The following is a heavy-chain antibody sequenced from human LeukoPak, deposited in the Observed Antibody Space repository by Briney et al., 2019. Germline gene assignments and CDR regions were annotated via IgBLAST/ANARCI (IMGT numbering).Heavy chain of an antibody. CDR1: GFTFTRYW. J-gene: IGHJ4*02. V-gene: IGHV3-7*01. D-gene: IGHD4-17*01. Sequence: PGGSLRLSCAASGFTFTRYWMSWVRQAPGKGLEWVANIKQDGSETHYVDSVKGRFTISRDNARNSVYLQMNSLSDDDTAVYYCSRDGDYIMPPFDYWGQGILVTVSP. CDR2: IKQDGSET. CDR3: SRDGDYIMPPFDY.